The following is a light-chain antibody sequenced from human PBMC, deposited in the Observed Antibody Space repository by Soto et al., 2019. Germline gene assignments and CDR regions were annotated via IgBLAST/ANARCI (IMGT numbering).Light chain of an antibody. CDR3: HPRKSWPRT. Sequence: EIVLTQSPATLSLSPGERATLSCRASQRVSSFLAWYQQKPGQAPRLLIYLASNRAAGVPARFSGSGSGTDSTLTIRDVDTEDFAVYYCHPRKSWPRTSGKGTTVDTK. CDR2: LAS. CDR1: QRVSSF. J-gene: IGKJ1*01. V-gene: IGKV3-11*01.